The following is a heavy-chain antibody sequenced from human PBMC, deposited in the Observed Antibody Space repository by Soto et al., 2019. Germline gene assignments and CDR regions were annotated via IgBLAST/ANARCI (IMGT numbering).Heavy chain of an antibody. CDR2: IYHSGST. CDR1: GGSISSGGSS. CDR3: ARRRHYYGSGSPGYFDY. V-gene: IGHV4-30-2*01. J-gene: IGHJ4*02. D-gene: IGHD3-10*01. Sequence: SETLSLTCAVSGGSISSGGSSLSWIRQPPGKGLEWIGYIYHSGSTYYNPSLKSRVTISVDRSKNQFSLKLSSVTAADTAVYYCARRRHYYGSGSPGYFDYWGQGTLVTVSS.